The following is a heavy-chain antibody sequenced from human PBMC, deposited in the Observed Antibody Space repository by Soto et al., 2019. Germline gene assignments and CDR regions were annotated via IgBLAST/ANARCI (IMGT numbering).Heavy chain of an antibody. CDR1: GFTFTSYP. CDR3: AKDVSIIQPEADNWFDP. J-gene: IGHJ5*02. D-gene: IGHD2-2*01. CDR2: ISGSGSST. V-gene: IGHV3-23*01. Sequence: GGPLRRIRETSGFTFTSYPISRVRQAPGEGLEWVSAISGSGSSTYYADSVKGRFTISRDNSKNTLYLQMKSLRAEDTAVYYCAKDVSIIQPEADNWFDPWGQGTLVTGSS.